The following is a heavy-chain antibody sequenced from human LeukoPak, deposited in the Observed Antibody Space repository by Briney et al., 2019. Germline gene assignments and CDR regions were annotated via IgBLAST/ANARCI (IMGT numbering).Heavy chain of an antibody. CDR2: IKQDGSEK. V-gene: IGHV3-7*03. J-gene: IGHJ4*02. CDR1: GFTFSNYW. D-gene: IGHD1-26*01. CDR3: ARGDRVGVTTGHFDY. Sequence: PGGSLRPSCAASGFTFSNYWITWVRQAPGKGLEWVANIKQDGSEKYYMDSVKGRFTISRDNAKNSLFLQMNSLRAEDAAVYYCARGDRVGVTTGHFDYWGQGTLVTVSS.